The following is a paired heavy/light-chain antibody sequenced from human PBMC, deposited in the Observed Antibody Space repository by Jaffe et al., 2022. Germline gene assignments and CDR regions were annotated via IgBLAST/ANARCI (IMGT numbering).Light chain of an antibody. CDR3: QQYGSSPLLT. CDR1: QSVSSSY. Sequence: EIVLTQSPGTLSLSPGERATLSCRASQSVSSSYLAWYQQKPGQAPRLLIYGASSRATGIPDRFSGSGSGTDFTLTISRLEPEDFAVYYCQQYGSSPLLTFGGGTKVEIK. V-gene: IGKV3-20*01. J-gene: IGKJ4*01. CDR2: GAS.
Heavy chain of an antibody. Sequence: QVQLVQSGAEVKKPGASVKVSCKVSGYTLTELSMHWVRQAPGKGLEWMGGFDPEDGETIYAQKFQGRVTMTEDTSTDTAYMELSSLRSEDTAVYYCAATPDVGKLWFRTNDAFDIWGQGTMVTVSS. D-gene: IGHD3-10*01. CDR3: AATPDVGKLWFRTNDAFDI. CDR2: FDPEDGET. V-gene: IGHV1-24*01. J-gene: IGHJ3*02. CDR1: GYTLTELS.